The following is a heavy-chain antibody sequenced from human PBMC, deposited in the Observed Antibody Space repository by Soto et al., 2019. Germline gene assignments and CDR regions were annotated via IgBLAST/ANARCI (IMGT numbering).Heavy chain of an antibody. CDR3: ARGWFSATVTYYFDY. CDR1: GGSFSGYY. D-gene: IGHD4-17*01. J-gene: IGHJ4*02. Sequence: SETLSLTCAVYGGSFSGYYWSWIRQPPGKGLEWIGEINHSGSTNYNPFLKSRVTISVDTSKNQFSLKLSSVTAADTAVYHCARGWFSATVTYYFDYWGQGTLVTVSS. CDR2: INHSGST. V-gene: IGHV4-34*01.